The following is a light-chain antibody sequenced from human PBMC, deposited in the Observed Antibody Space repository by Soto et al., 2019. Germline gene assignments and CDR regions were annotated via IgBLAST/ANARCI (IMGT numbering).Light chain of an antibody. V-gene: IGLV2-14*01. Sequence: QSVLTQPASVSGSPGQSITVSCTGTSSDVGGYKFVSWYQQHPGKAPKLMIYEVSYRPSGVSSRFSGSKSGNTASLTISGLQAEDEADYYCSSYTGSNTYVFGTGTKLTVL. CDR1: SSDVGGYKF. CDR3: SSYTGSNTYV. J-gene: IGLJ1*01. CDR2: EVS.